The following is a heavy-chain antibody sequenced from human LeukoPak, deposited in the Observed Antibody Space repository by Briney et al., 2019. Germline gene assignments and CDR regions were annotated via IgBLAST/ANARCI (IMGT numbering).Heavy chain of an antibody. V-gene: IGHV3-74*01. CDR3: ATVSEY. J-gene: IGHJ4*02. CDR2: INNDGTAT. CDR1: GFTLNYFW. Sequence: PGGSLRLSCAASGFTLNYFWMHWVRQVPGKGPVWVSGINNDGTATYYADSVKGRFTISRDNAKNTVYLQMNGLRAEDTSVYFCATVSEYWGQGTLVTVYS.